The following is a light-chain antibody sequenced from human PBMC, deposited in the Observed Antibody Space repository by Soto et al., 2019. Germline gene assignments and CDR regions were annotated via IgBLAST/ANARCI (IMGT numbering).Light chain of an antibody. CDR1: QGMSSY. V-gene: IGKV1-9*01. CDR2: GAS. J-gene: IGKJ4*01. Sequence: IQLTQSPPSLSASVGDRVTLTCRASQGMSSYLAWYQQKPGEAPKLLIYGASTRPTGIPARFSGGGSGTEFTLTIISLQSEDSAVYYCQQYTDWPLTFGGGTKVEIK. CDR3: QQYTDWPLT.